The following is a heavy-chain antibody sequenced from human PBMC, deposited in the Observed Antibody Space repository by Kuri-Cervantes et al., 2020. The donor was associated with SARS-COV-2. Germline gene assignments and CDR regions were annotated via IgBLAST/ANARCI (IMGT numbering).Heavy chain of an antibody. CDR3: ARGRAGSGWYGTFDY. CDR2: IYYSGST. CDR1: GGSISSYY. V-gene: IGHV4-59*12. D-gene: IGHD6-19*01. J-gene: IGHJ4*02. Sequence: SETLSLTCTVSGGSISSYYWSWIRQPPGKGLEWIGYIYYSGSTNYNPSLKSRVTISVDTSKNQFSLKLSSVTAADTAVYYCARGRAGSGWYGTFDYWGQGTLVTVSS.